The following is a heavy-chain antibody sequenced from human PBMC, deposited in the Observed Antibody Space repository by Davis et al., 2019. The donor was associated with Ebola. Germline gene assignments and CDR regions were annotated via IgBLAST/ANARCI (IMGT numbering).Heavy chain of an antibody. D-gene: IGHD6-13*01. V-gene: IGHV3-9*01. J-gene: IGHJ3*02. CDR1: GFNVDIYA. Sequence: GGSLRLSCAASGFNVDIYAIHWVRQRPGKVLEWVSGISYNSGKTGYADSVKGRFTISRDNAKKSVWLQMNSLRAEDTALYYCTKDSSSWYQGSFDTWGQGTMVAVSS. CDR3: TKDSSSWYQGSFDT. CDR2: ISYNSGKT.